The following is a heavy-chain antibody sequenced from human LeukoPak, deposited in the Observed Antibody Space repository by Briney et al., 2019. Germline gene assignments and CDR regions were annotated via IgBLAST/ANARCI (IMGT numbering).Heavy chain of an antibody. V-gene: IGHV3-7*01. CDR1: GFTFSSYW. CDR2: IKQDGSEK. Sequence: GGSLRLSCAASGFTFSSYWMSWVRQAPGKGLEWVANIKQDGSEKYYVDSVKSRFTISRDNAKNSLYLQMNSLRAEDTAVYYCAREAYQLLPAYYYYYGMDVWGQGTTVTVSS. CDR3: AREAYQLLPAYYYYYGMDV. J-gene: IGHJ6*02. D-gene: IGHD2-2*01.